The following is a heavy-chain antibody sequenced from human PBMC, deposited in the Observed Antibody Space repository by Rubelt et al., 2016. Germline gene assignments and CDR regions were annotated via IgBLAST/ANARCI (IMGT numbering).Heavy chain of an antibody. V-gene: IGHV4-39*01. J-gene: IGHJ6*02. CDR2: IYYSGRT. CDR3: ATHYYGMDV. CDR1: GGSISSGNYY. Sequence: QLQLQESGPGLVKPSETLSLTCSVSGGSISSGNYYWGWIRQPPGKGLEWIGSIYYSGRTYYNPSLKSRFTISVDTSKNQFSRKLSSVTAADTAVYYCATHYYGMDVWGQGTTVTVSS.